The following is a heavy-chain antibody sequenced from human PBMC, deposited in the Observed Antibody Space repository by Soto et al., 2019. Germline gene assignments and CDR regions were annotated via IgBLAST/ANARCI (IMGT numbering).Heavy chain of an antibody. CDR3: ASRVNYGDYDY. Sequence: PSETLSLTCTVSGGSISSSSYYWGWIRQPPGKGLEWIGNIYYSGSSYYNPSLKSRVTISIDTSKNQFSLKLSSVTAADTAVFYCASRVNYGDYDYWGQGTLVTVSS. V-gene: IGHV4-39*01. J-gene: IGHJ4*02. D-gene: IGHD4-17*01. CDR1: GGSISSSSYY. CDR2: IYYSGSS.